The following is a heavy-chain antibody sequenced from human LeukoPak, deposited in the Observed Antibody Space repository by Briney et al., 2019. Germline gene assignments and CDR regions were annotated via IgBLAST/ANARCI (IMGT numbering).Heavy chain of an antibody. CDR3: ATAIRYCSSTSCSSYNFDY. D-gene: IGHD2-2*01. J-gene: IGHJ4*02. V-gene: IGHV1-24*01. CDR2: FDPEDGET. CDR1: GFTFSSYA. Sequence: ESGRSLRLSCAASGFTFSSYATHWVRQAPGKGLEWMGGFDPEDGETIYAQKFQGRVTMTEDTSTDTAYMELSSLRSEDTAVYYCATAIRYCSSTSCSSYNFDYWGQGTLVTVSS.